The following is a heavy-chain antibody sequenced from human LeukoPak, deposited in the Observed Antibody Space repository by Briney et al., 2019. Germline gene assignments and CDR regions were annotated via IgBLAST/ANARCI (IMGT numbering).Heavy chain of an antibody. D-gene: IGHD6-19*01. CDR1: GGSISGHY. CDR3: ARLVGGRAWYYFDY. CDR2: INYSGST. J-gene: IGHJ4*02. V-gene: IGHV4-59*11. Sequence: KPSETLSLTCAVSGGSISGHYWGWIRQPPGKGLEYIGYINYSGSTNHNPSLKSRLTISVDTSKNQFSLRLSSVTATDSAVYFCARLVGGRAWYYFDYWGQGSLVTVSS.